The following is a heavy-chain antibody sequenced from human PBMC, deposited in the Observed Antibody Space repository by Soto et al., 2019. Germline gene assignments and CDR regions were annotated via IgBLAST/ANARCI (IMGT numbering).Heavy chain of an antibody. Sequence: SVKVSCKASGGTFSSYAISWVRQAPGQGLEWMGGIIPIFGTANYAQKFQGRVTITADESTSTAYMELSSLRSEDTAVYYCARGQSGYYPNFYYYYGMDVWGQGTTVTVSS. CDR2: IIPIFGTA. CDR1: GGTFSSYA. V-gene: IGHV1-69*13. D-gene: IGHD3-22*01. J-gene: IGHJ6*02. CDR3: ARGQSGYYPNFYYYYGMDV.